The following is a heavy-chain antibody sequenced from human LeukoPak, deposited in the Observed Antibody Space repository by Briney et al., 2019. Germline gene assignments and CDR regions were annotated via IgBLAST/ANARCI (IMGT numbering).Heavy chain of an antibody. J-gene: IGHJ6*02. CDR1: GXTFSSQW. CDR3: GRGMGI. CDR2: IKPDGSEK. V-gene: IGHV3-7*05. Sequence: GGSLRLSCAASGXTFSSQWMSWVRQAPGKGLEWVAKIKPDGSEKYYVDSVKGRFTISRHNAKNSVYLQMNSLRVEDTAVYHCGRGMGIWGQGTTVTVSS.